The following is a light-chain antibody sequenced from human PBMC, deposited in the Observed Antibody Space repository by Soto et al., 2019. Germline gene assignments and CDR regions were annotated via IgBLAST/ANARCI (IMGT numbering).Light chain of an antibody. Sequence: EIVLTQSPGTLSLSPGEIATLSCRASQSVSSSYLAWYQQKPGKAPQLLIYDASTLESGVPSRFSGSRSGTEFTLSISSLQPDDFATYYCQQHYIHWTFGQGTKVDIK. CDR2: DAS. CDR1: QSVSSSY. V-gene: IGKV3D-7*01. CDR3: QQHYIHWT. J-gene: IGKJ1*01.